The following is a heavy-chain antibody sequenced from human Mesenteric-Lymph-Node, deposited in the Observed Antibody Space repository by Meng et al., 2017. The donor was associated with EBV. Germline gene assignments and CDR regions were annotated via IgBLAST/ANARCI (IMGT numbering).Heavy chain of an antibody. CDR1: GYTFTNYA. CDR2: INVGNGNT. D-gene: IGHD2-2*01. CDR3: ARIRGIDSSTDY. J-gene: IGHJ4*02. Sequence: QVHLVQFGAEVKKPGASVKIACKASGYTFTNYALEWVRQTPGQRLEWMGWINVGNGNTKYSQKFEGRVTISRDTSANTAYVELRSLRSEDTAVYYCARIRGIDSSTDYWGQGTLVTVSS. V-gene: IGHV1-3*01.